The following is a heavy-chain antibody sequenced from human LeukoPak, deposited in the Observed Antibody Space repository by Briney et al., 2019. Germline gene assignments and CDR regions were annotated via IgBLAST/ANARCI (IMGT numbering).Heavy chain of an antibody. J-gene: IGHJ4*02. D-gene: IGHD6-13*01. V-gene: IGHV3-30*18. CDR3: AKDVAAAGTTQFDY. CDR2: ISYDGSNK. Sequence: GGSLRLSCAASGFTFSSYGMHWVRQAPGKGLEWVAVISYDGSNKYYADSVKGRFTISRDNSKNTLYLQMNSLRAEDTAVYYCAKDVAAAGTTQFDYWGQGTLVTVSS. CDR1: GFTFSSYG.